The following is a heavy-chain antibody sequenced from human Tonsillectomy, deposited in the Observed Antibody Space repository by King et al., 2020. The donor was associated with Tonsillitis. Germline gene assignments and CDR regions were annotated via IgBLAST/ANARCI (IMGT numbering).Heavy chain of an antibody. V-gene: IGHV3-23*04. CDR3: AKEGGGSRWYEVDY. CDR2: ISGSDGST. CDR1: GFTFSSYA. D-gene: IGHD6-13*01. Sequence: VQLVESGGGMGQPGGSLRLSCAASGFTFSSYAMSWVRQAPGEGLEWVSAISGSDGSTYYADAVKGRVTISRDNSKNTLYLEMNSLRAEDTAVYYCAKEGGGSRWYEVDYWGQGPLVTVSS. J-gene: IGHJ4*02.